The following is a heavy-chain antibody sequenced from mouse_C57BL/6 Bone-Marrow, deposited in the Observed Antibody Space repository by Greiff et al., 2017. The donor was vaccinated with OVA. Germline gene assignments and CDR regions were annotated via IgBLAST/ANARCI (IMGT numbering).Heavy chain of an antibody. CDR3: ARQQGYSPLLDY. J-gene: IGHJ2*01. CDR2: ISSGGSYT. D-gene: IGHD2-12*01. Sequence: EVKLQESGGDLVKPGGSLKLSCAASGFTFSSYGMSWVRQTPDKRLEWVATISSGGSYTYYPDSVKGRFTISRDNAKNTLYLQMSSLKSEDTAMYYCARQQGYSPLLDYWGQGTTLTVAS. CDR1: GFTFSSYG. V-gene: IGHV5-6*01.